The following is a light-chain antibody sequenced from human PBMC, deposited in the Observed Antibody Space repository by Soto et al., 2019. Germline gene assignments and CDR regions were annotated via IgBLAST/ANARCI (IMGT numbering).Light chain of an antibody. CDR3: QQTYSTPLS. CDR2: AAS. V-gene: IGKV1-39*01. J-gene: IGKJ4*01. CDR1: QSISY. Sequence: DIQMTQSPSALSASVGDRVTITCRASQSISYLNWYQQKPGKAPKLLIYAASSLQSGVPSRFSGSGSGTHFTLTISSLQPEDFATYYCQQTYSTPLSFGGGSKVEMK.